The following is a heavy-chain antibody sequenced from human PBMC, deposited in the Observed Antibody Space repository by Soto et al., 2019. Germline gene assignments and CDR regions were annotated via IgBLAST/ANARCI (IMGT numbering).Heavy chain of an antibody. D-gene: IGHD2-2*01. CDR1: GFAFNNYG. CDR3: AREDSIIIPAVSDF. J-gene: IGHJ4*02. Sequence: GGSLRLSCTVSGFAFNNYGINWVRQAPGKGLEWVSSISKSDYTYYSDSVKGRFTISRDNAKNSVSLQMNTLRVEDTAVYFCAREDSIIIPAVSDFWGQGTLVTVSS. V-gene: IGHV3-21*01. CDR2: ISKSDYT.